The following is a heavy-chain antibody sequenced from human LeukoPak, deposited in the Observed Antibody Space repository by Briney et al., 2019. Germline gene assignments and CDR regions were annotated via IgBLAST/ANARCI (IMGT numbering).Heavy chain of an antibody. V-gene: IGHV4-38-2*01. D-gene: IGHD3-3*01. Sequence: SETLSLTCAVSGYSISSGYYWGWIRQPPGKGLEWIGSIYHSGSTYYNPSLKSRVTISVDTSKNQFSLKLSSVTAADTAVYYCARGNYDFWSGYYTSGYYYYYMDVWGKGTTVTVSS. CDR3: ARGNYDFWSGYYTSGYYYYYMDV. CDR1: GYSISSGYY. CDR2: IYHSGST. J-gene: IGHJ6*03.